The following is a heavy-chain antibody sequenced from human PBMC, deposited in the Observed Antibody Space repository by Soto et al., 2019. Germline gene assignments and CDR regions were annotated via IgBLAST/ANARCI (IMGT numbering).Heavy chain of an antibody. CDR1: GFTVSSNY. CDR2: IYSGGST. CDR3: AKGLYYYDSSGYRVFDY. D-gene: IGHD3-22*01. J-gene: IGHJ4*02. V-gene: IGHV3-53*01. Sequence: GGSLRLSCAASGFTVSSNYMSWVRQAPGKGLEWVSVIYSGGSTYYANSVKGRFTISRDNSKNTLYLQMHGLRADDTAVYYCAKGLYYYDSSGYRVFDYWGQGALVTVSS.